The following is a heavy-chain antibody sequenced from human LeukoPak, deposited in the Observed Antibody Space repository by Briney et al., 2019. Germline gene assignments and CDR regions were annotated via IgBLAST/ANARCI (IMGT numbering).Heavy chain of an antibody. J-gene: IGHJ5*02. V-gene: IGHV4-59*01. CDR1: GGSISSYY. D-gene: IGHD3/OR15-3a*01. CDR2: IYYSGST. Sequence: PSETLSLTCTVSGGSISSYYWSWIRQPPGKGLEWIGYIYYSGSTNYNPSLKSRVTISVDTSKNQFSLKLSSVTAADTAVYYCARVKDFWTWGWFDPWGQGTLVTVSS. CDR3: ARVKDFWTWGWFDP.